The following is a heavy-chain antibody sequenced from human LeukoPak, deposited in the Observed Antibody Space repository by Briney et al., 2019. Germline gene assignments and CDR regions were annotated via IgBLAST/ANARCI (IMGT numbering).Heavy chain of an antibody. CDR1: GGSFSGYY. V-gene: IGHV4-34*01. CDR2: INHSGST. Sequence: SETLSLTCAVYGGSFSGYYWSWIRQPPGKGLEWIGEINHSGSTNYNPSLKSRVTISVDTSKNQFSLKLSSVTAADTAVYYCARVVPPGSGYFIYFDYWGQGTLVTVSS. CDR3: ARVVPPGSGYFIYFDY. J-gene: IGHJ4*02. D-gene: IGHD3-22*01.